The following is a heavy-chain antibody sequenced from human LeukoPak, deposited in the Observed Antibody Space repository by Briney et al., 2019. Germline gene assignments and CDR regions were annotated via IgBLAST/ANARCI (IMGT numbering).Heavy chain of an antibody. CDR1: GYTFTGYY. Sequence: ASVKVSCKASGYTFTGYYMHWVRQAPGQGLEWMGWINPNSGGTNYAQKFQGRVTMTRDTSISTAYMELSRLRSDDTAVYYCARSVGKEMATSPGYWGQGTLVTVSS. CDR2: INPNSGGT. CDR3: ARSVGKEMATSPGY. V-gene: IGHV1-2*02. D-gene: IGHD5-12*01. J-gene: IGHJ4*02.